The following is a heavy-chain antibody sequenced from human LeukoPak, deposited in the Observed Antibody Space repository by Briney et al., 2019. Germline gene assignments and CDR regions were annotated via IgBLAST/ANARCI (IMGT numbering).Heavy chain of an antibody. Sequence: PSETLSLTCTVSGGSINNYYWNWIRQPPGKGLEWIGYIYYSGSTSYNPSLKSRVTISVDTSKSQFSLKLSSVTAADTAVYYCARVVTIFGVVKNNWFDPWGQGTLVTVSS. D-gene: IGHD3-3*01. CDR1: GGSINNYY. V-gene: IGHV4-59*08. J-gene: IGHJ5*02. CDR2: IYYSGST. CDR3: ARVVTIFGVVKNNWFDP.